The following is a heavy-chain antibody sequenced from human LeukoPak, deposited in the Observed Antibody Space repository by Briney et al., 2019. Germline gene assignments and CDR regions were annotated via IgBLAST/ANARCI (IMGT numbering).Heavy chain of an antibody. D-gene: IGHD1-26*01. CDR2: ITGRSSPI. Sequence: GGSLRLSCAASGFTFSGYSMNWIRQAPGKGLEWLSYITGRSSPIYYADSVKGRFTVSRDNAKNSLYLQMNSLRAEDTATYYCAKDASGSYCPDYWGQGTLVTVSS. J-gene: IGHJ4*02. CDR1: GFTFSGYS. V-gene: IGHV3-48*04. CDR3: AKDASGSYCPDY.